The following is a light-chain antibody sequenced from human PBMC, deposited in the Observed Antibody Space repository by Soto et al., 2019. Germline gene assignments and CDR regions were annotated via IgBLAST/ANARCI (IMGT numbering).Light chain of an antibody. CDR1: QSVSSN. Sequence: EIVMTQSPATLSVSPGERATLSCRASQSVSSNLAWYQQKPGQAPRLLIYGASTRATGIPARFSGSGSGTEFTLTISSLQYEDFALYYCQQYNNWWTFGQGTKVEIK. V-gene: IGKV3-15*01. J-gene: IGKJ1*01. CDR3: QQYNNWWT. CDR2: GAS.